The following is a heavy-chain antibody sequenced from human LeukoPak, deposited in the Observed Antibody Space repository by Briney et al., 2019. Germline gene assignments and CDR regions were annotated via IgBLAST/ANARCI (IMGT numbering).Heavy chain of an antibody. CDR2: ISYDGSNK. CDR3: AKDGYSKPAVVIYFDH. D-gene: IGHD3-22*01. V-gene: IGHV3-30*18. CDR1: GFTFSTYG. J-gene: IGHJ4*02. Sequence: PGRSLRLSCEVSGFTFSTYGMHWVRRAPGKGLEWVAVISYDGSNKYYADSVKGRFTISRDNSKNTLYLQMNSLRAEDTAVYYCAKDGYSKPAVVIYFDHWGQGTLVTVSS.